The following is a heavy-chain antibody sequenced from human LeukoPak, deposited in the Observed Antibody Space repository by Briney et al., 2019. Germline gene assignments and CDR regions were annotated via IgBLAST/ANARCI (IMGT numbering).Heavy chain of an antibody. V-gene: IGHV5-51*01. CDR1: GSTFTSSW. J-gene: IGHJ3*02. CDR3: ARREVAYYAFDI. Sequence: KTGESLQISCQGSGSTFTSSWIAWVRQLPGKGLEWMGIIYPGDSDTRYSPSFQGQVTISADKSISTAYLQWNSLKASDTAMYYCARREVAYYAFDIWGQGTMVTVSS. D-gene: IGHD1-26*01. CDR2: IYPGDSDT.